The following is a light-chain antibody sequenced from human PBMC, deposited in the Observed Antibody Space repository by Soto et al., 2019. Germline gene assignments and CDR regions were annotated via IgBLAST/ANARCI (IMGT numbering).Light chain of an antibody. CDR1: QSVSSW. CDR3: QQYNSAWT. V-gene: IGKV1-5*03. Sequence: DIQMTQSPSTLSASVGDRVTITCRASQSVSSWLAWYQQKPGKAPNLLIYTAPSLESGVPSRFSGSGSGTEFTLTISSLQPDDFATYYCQQYNSAWTFGQGTTVESK. CDR2: TAP. J-gene: IGKJ1*01.